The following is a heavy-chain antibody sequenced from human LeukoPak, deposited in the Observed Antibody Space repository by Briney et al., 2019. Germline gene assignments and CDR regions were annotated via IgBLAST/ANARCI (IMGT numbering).Heavy chain of an antibody. V-gene: IGHV3-30*03. CDR1: GFTFSSYG. D-gene: IGHD6-13*01. CDR3: ARIGYSISWSGDY. Sequence: PGGSLRLSCEASGFTFSSYGMHWVRQAPGKGLEWVALISSDGNNKYYADSVKGRFSISRDNSKNTLYLQMNGLRVEDTAMYYCARIGYSISWSGDYWGQGSLVTVSS. J-gene: IGHJ4*02. CDR2: ISSDGNNK.